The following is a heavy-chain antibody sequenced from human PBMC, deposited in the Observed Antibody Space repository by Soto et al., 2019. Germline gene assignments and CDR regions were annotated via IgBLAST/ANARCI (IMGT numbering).Heavy chain of an antibody. CDR2: IYSGGST. CDR3: ARVFLGTTVWYFDL. D-gene: IGHD4-17*01. CDR1: GFTVSSNY. V-gene: IGHV3-53*01. J-gene: IGHJ2*01. Sequence: EVQLVESGGGLIQPGGSLRLSCAASGFTVSSNYMSWVRQAPGKGLEWVSVIYSGGSTYYADSVKGRFTISRDNSKNPLYLQMNSLRAEDTAVYYCARVFLGTTVWYFDLWGRGTLVTVSS.